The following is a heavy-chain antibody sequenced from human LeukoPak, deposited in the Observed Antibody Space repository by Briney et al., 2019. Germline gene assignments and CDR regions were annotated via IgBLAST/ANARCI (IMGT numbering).Heavy chain of an antibody. J-gene: IGHJ4*02. CDR3: ARDGAMVRGVFQGNDY. CDR1: GFTFSSYS. D-gene: IGHD3-10*01. CDR2: ISSSSSYI. V-gene: IGHV3-21*01. Sequence: PGGSLRLSCAASGFTFSSYSMNWVRQAPGKGLEWVSSISSSSSYIYYADSVKGRSTISRDNAKNSLYLQMNSLRAEDTAVYYCARDGAMVRGVFQGNDYWGQGTLVTVSS.